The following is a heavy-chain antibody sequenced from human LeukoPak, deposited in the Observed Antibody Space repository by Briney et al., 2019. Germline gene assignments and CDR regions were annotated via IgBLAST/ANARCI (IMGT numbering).Heavy chain of an antibody. D-gene: IGHD2-15*01. CDR3: AKDIGYCSGGSCDPSNYFDY. CDR1: GFTFDDYA. V-gene: IGHV3-9*01. CDR2: ISWNSGSI. J-gene: IGHJ4*02. Sequence: GGSLRLSCAASGFTFDDYAMHWVRQAPGKGLEWVSGISWNSGSIDYADSVKGRFTISRDNAKNSLYLQMNSLRAEDTALYYCAKDIGYCSGGSCDPSNYFDYWGQGTLVTVSS.